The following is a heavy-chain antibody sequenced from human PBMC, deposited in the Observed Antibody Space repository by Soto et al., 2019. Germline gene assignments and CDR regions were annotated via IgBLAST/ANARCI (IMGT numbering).Heavy chain of an antibody. CDR2: IYHSGST. CDR3: ARGYSSSSTSDY. D-gene: IGHD6-6*01. J-gene: IGHJ4*02. Sequence: PSETLSLTCAVSGGSISSGGYSWSWIRQPPGKGLEWIGYIYHSGSTNYNPSLKSRVTISVDTSKNQFSLKLSSVTAADTAVYYCARGYSSSSTSDYWGQGTLVTVSS. V-gene: IGHV4-30-2*02. CDR1: GGSISSGGYS.